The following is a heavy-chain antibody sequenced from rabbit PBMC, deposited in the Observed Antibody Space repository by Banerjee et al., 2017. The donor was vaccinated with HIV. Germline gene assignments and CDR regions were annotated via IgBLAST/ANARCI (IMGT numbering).Heavy chain of an antibody. V-gene: IGHV1S40*01. Sequence: AKGRFTISKTSSTTVTLQMTSLTAADTATYFCARDREGTGWHYDLWGPGTLVTVS. D-gene: IGHD2-1*01. CDR3: ARDREGTGWHYDL. J-gene: IGHJ6*01.